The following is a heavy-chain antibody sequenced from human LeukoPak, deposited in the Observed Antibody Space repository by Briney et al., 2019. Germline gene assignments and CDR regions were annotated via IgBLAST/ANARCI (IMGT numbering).Heavy chain of an antibody. CDR3: ASGSSGYPPY. CDR2: ISSSGSTI. Sequence: GGSLRLSCAASGFTFSSYEMNWVRQAPGKGLEWVSYISSSGSTIYYADSVKGRFTISRDNSKNTLYLQMNSLRAEDTAVYYCASGSSGYPPYWGQGTLVTVSS. D-gene: IGHD3-22*01. CDR1: GFTFSSYE. J-gene: IGHJ4*02. V-gene: IGHV3-48*03.